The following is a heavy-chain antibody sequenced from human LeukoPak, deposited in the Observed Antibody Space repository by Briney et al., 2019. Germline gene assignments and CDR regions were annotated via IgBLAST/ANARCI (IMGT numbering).Heavy chain of an antibody. CDR2: MYNSGST. CDR3: ARGAGRCGGDCYSSDS. D-gene: IGHD2-21*02. V-gene: IGHV4-59*01. CDR1: GDSISSNY. Sequence: SETLSLTCSLSGDSISSNYWSWMRQPPGKGLEWIGYMYNSGSTNYNPSLKSRVTISVDTSKNQFSLMLSSVTAADTAVYFCARGAGRCGGDCYSSDSWGQGTLVTVSS. J-gene: IGHJ4*02.